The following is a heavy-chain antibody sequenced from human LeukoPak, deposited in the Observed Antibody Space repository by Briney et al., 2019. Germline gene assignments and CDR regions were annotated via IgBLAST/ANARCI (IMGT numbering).Heavy chain of an antibody. CDR2: IKEDGSEK. CDR1: GFSFSGYW. J-gene: IGHJ4*02. CDR3: ARRGSTDY. Sequence: GGSLRLSCAASGFSFSGYWITWVRQAPGKGLEWVANIKEDGSEKYYADFVKGRFTISRDNPKNSLDLQMNSLRAEDTAVYYCARRGSTDYWGQGTLVTVSS. D-gene: IGHD2/OR15-2a*01. V-gene: IGHV3-7*03.